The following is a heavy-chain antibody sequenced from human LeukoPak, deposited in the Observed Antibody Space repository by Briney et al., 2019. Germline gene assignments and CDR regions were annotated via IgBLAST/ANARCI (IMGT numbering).Heavy chain of an antibody. CDR1: GFTFDDYG. V-gene: IGHV3-20*04. Sequence: GGSLRLSCAASGFTFDDYGMSWVRRAPGKGLEWVSGINWNGDSTNYADSVKGRFTISRDNAKNSLYLQVNSLRAEDTALYYCARGIYYDSGATWRAFNIWGQGTMVTVFS. CDR2: INWNGDST. CDR3: ARGIYYDSGATWRAFNI. D-gene: IGHD3-22*01. J-gene: IGHJ3*02.